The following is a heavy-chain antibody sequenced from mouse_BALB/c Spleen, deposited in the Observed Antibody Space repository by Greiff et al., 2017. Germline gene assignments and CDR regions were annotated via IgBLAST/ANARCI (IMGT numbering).Heavy chain of an antibody. V-gene: IGHV5-6*02. Sequence: DVKLVESGGDLVKPGGSLKLSCAASGFTFSSYGMSWVRQTPDKRLEWVATISSGGSYTYYPDSVKGRFTISRDNAKNTLYLQMSSLKSEDTAMYYCARDGYDGYFDYWGQGTTLTVSS. CDR3: ARDGYDGYFDY. D-gene: IGHD2-2*01. J-gene: IGHJ2*01. CDR2: ISSGGSYT. CDR1: GFTFSSYG.